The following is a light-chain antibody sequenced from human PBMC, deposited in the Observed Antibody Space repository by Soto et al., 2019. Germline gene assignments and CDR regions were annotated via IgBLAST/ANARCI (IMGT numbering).Light chain of an antibody. V-gene: IGKV3-20*01. Sequence: EIVLTQSPGTLSLSPGERATLSCRASQSLSRSRLAWYQQKAGQAPRLLISDASSRATGIPDRFTGSGSGTDVTLTINRLEPEDFAVYYCQQYDSSLMYTFGQGTKLEI. J-gene: IGKJ2*01. CDR2: DAS. CDR1: QSLSRSR. CDR3: QQYDSSLMYT.